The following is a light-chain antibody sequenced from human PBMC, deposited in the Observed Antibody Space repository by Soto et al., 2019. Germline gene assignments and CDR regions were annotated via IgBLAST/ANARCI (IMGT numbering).Light chain of an antibody. CDR2: GAS. J-gene: IGKJ3*01. V-gene: IGKV3-20*01. CDR1: QSVSSSY. CDR3: QQYGSLLFT. Sequence: EIVLTQSPGTLSLSPGERATLSCRASQSVSSSYLAWYQQKPGQAPGLLIYGASSRATGIPDRFSGSGSGTDFTLTISRLEPEDFAVYYCQQYGSLLFTFGPGTKVDIK.